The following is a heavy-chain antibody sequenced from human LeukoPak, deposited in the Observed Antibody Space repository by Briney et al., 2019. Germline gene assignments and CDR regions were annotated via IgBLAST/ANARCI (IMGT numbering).Heavy chain of an antibody. CDR2: ISGSGGTT. CDR1: GFTLNTYA. J-gene: IGHJ4*02. V-gene: IGHV3-23*01. Sequence: GGSLRLSCAASGFTLNTYAMNWVRQTPGKGLEWVSAISGSGGTTYYADSVKGRFTISRDNSKNTLSLQMNSLRAEDTAVYYCAKDRSSSWYHSYFDYWGQGTLVTVSS. CDR3: AKDRSSSWYHSYFDY. D-gene: IGHD6-13*01.